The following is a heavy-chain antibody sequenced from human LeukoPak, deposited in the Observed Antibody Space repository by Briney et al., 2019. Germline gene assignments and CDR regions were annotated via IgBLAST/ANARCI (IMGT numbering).Heavy chain of an antibody. Sequence: SETLSLTCTVSGGSISSYHWSWIRQPPGKGLEWIGSIYYSGSTYYNPSLKSLVTISVDTSKNKFSLKLSSVTAADTAVYYCARGGYSGYRGWFDPWGQGTLVTVSS. D-gene: IGHD5-12*01. J-gene: IGHJ5*02. V-gene: IGHV4-39*07. CDR1: GGSISSYH. CDR3: ARGGYSGYRGWFDP. CDR2: IYYSGST.